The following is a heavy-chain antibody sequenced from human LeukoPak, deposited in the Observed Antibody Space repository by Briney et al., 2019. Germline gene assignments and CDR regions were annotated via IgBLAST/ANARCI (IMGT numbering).Heavy chain of an antibody. D-gene: IGHD1-26*01. CDR3: AKEFYVVGATGFGY. J-gene: IGHJ4*02. Sequence: GGSLRLSCAASGFTFSNAWMSWVRQAPGKGLEWVSAISGSGGSTYYADSVKGRFTISRDNSKNTLYLQMNSLRAEDTAVYYCAKEFYVVGATGFGYWGQGTLVTVSS. CDR1: GFTFSNAW. CDR2: ISGSGGST. V-gene: IGHV3-23*01.